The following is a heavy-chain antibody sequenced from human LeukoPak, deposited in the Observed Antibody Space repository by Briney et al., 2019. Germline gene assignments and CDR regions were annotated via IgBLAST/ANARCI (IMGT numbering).Heavy chain of an antibody. CDR1: GFTFSSYG. D-gene: IGHD3-22*01. Sequence: GGSLRLSCAASGFTFSSYGMHWVRQAPGRGLEWVAVISYDGSNKYYADSVKGRFTISRDNSKNTLYLQMNSLRAEDTAVYYCAKDLPEIIVEYYFDYWGQGTLVTVSS. V-gene: IGHV3-30*18. CDR3: AKDLPEIIVEYYFDY. CDR2: ISYDGSNK. J-gene: IGHJ4*02.